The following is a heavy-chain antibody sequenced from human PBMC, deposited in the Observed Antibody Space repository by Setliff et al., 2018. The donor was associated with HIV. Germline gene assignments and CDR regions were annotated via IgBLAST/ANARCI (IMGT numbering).Heavy chain of an antibody. Sequence: GGSLRLSCAASGFTFSSYWMHWVRQAPGKGLVWVSRINSDGSSTSYADSVKGRFTISRDNSKNMLYLQMSGLRAEDTAVYYCAKGGTSDYDYMDVWGKGTTVTVSS. V-gene: IGHV3-74*01. J-gene: IGHJ6*03. D-gene: IGHD3-16*01. CDR2: INSDGSST. CDR1: GFTFSSYW. CDR3: AKGGTSDYDYMDV.